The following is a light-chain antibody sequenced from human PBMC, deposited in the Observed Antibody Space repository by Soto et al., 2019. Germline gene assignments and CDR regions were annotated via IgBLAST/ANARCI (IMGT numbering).Light chain of an antibody. CDR1: QRMSAW. J-gene: IGKJ1*01. V-gene: IGKV1-5*01. CDR2: DAS. CDR3: KKYVTYPWT. Sequence: DIQMTQSPTTLSASVGDRVIITCRASQRMSAWLAWYQQKPGKAPTLLIYDASSLENGVPSRFSGSGSGTDSPLTISSLQPYDFETFYCKKYVTYPWTFGQGTRVELK.